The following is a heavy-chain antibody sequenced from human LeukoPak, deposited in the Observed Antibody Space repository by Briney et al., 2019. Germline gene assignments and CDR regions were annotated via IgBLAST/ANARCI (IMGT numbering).Heavy chain of an antibody. Sequence: GGSLRLSCAASGFTFSSYARSWVRQAPGMGLEWGSAISGSGGSKYYADSVKGRFTISRDNSKNTLYLQMNSLRAEDTAVYYCAKFLPTHIVVANYYFDYWGQGTLVTVSS. CDR2: ISGSGGSK. J-gene: IGHJ4*02. D-gene: IGHD2-21*01. CDR1: GFTFSSYA. V-gene: IGHV3-23*01. CDR3: AKFLPTHIVVANYYFDY.